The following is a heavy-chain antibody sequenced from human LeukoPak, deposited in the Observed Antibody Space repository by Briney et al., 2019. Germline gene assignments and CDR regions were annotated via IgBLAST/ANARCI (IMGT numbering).Heavy chain of an antibody. V-gene: IGHV1-69-2*01. J-gene: IGHJ4*02. CDR3: ATRGIVVVPVWGDY. Sequence: ASVKVSCKVSGYTFTDYYMHWVQQAPGKGLEWMGLVDPGDGETIYAEKFQGRVTITADTSTDTAHMELSSLRSEDTAVYYCATRGIVVVPVWGDYWGQGTLVTVSS. CDR1: GYTFTDYY. D-gene: IGHD2-2*01. CDR2: VDPGDGET.